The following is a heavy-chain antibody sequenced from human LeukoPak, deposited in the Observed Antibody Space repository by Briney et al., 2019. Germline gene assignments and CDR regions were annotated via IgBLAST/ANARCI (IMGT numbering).Heavy chain of an antibody. V-gene: IGHV3-48*03. CDR3: ARDGDIAVATAPYYFDY. J-gene: IGHJ4*02. CDR2: ITGGSTTK. CDR1: GFTFSYYE. Sequence: GGSLRLSSAASGFTFSYYEMIWVRQAPGKGLEWVSYITGGSTTKNYADSVKGRFTISRDNAKNSLYLQMNSLRAEDTAIYYCARDGDIAVATAPYYFDYWGQGILVTVSS. D-gene: IGHD6-19*01.